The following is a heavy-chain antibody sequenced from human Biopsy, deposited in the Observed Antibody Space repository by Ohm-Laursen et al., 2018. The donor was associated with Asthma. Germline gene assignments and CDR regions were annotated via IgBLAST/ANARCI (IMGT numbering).Heavy chain of an antibody. CDR3: ARKAGSCISRTCYSLDF. V-gene: IGHV1-69*01. CDR1: GGTFNTYV. Sequence: SSVKVPCKSLGGTFNTYVIGWVRQAPGQGLEWMGGINSVFGTTTYPQKFQDRITITADDSTSTVYMELSSLRSEDTAVYYCARKAGSCISRTCYSLDFWGQGTLVTVSS. CDR2: INSVFGTT. D-gene: IGHD2-2*01. J-gene: IGHJ4*02.